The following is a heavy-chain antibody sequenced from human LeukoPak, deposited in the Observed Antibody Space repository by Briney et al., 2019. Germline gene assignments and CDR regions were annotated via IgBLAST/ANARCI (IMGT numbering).Heavy chain of an antibody. CDR1: GGSISSSRYY. D-gene: IGHD2-2*01. V-gene: IGHV4-39*01. J-gene: IGHJ5*02. Sequence: SETLSLTCTVSGGSISSSRYYWGWIRQPPGKGLEWIGSIYYSGSTYYNPSLKSRVTISVDTSKNQFSLKLSSVTAADTAVYYCAPMGVPAATLLGIYNWFDPWGQGTLVTVSS. CDR2: IYYSGST. CDR3: APMGVPAATLLGIYNWFDP.